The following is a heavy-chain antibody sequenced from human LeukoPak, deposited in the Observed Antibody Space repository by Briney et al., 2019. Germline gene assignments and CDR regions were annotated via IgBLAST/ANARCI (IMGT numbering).Heavy chain of an antibody. CDR3: ARAVRAATPLDWFDP. D-gene: IGHD2-15*01. Sequence: PSETLSLTCAVYGGSFSGYYWSWIRQPPGKGLEWIGEINHSGSTNYNPSLKSRVTILVDTSKNQFSLKLSSVTAADTAVYYCARAVRAATPLDWFDPWGQGTLVTVSS. V-gene: IGHV4-34*01. J-gene: IGHJ5*02. CDR2: INHSGST. CDR1: GGSFSGYY.